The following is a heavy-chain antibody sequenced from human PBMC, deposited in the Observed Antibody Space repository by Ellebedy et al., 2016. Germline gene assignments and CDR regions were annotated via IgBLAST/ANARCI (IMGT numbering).Heavy chain of an antibody. D-gene: IGHD3-16*01. Sequence: ASVKVSCKASGYTFTSYGISWVRQAPGQGLEWMGWISAYNGKTNYAQNLQGRVTMTTDTSTTTAYMELRSLRSDDTAMYYCARGGWGGRLGESFFDYWGQGTLVTVSS. V-gene: IGHV1-18*04. CDR1: GYTFTSYG. J-gene: IGHJ4*02. CDR3: ARGGWGGRLGESFFDY. CDR2: ISAYNGKT.